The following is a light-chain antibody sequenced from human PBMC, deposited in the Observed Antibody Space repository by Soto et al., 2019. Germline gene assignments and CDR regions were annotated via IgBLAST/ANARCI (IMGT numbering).Light chain of an antibody. V-gene: IGLV1-51*01. CDR2: DND. J-gene: IGLJ2*01. CDR3: ATWDSSLSAGV. Sequence: QSVLTQPPSVSAAPGQTVTISCSGSSSNIGNNYVFWYQQLPGTAPKLLIYDNDKRPSGIPDRFSGSKSGTSATLGITGLQTGDEADYYCATWDSSLSAGVFGGGTKLTVL. CDR1: SSNIGNNY.